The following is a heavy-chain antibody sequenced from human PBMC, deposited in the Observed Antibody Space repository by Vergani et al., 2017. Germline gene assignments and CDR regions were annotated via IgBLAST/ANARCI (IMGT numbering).Heavy chain of an antibody. CDR2: IWYDGSNK. V-gene: IGHV3-33*01. CDR3: ARNPITTANVYYYYYYMDV. J-gene: IGHJ6*03. D-gene: IGHD4-11*01. Sequence: QVQLVESGGGVVQPGRSLRLSCAASGFTFSSYGMHWVRQAPGKGLEWVAVIWYDGSNKYYADSVKGRFTISRDNSKNTLYLQMNSLRAEDTAVYYCARNPITTANVYYYYYYMDVWGKGTTVTVSS. CDR1: GFTFSSYG.